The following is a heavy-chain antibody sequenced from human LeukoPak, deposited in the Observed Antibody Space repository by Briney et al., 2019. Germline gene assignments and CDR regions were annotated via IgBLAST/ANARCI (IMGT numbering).Heavy chain of an antibody. CDR2: IHDRDFT. J-gene: IGHJ4*02. CDR1: CDSLNSYS. CDR3: PRLFFDYSDGGVSYGGPHLPD. V-gene: IGHV4-59*01. D-gene: IGHD3-22*01. Sequence: SETLSLTCTVSCDSLNSYSWTWIRQPPGKGLEWIVYIHDRDFTNYSPSLKSRLTISLDSSKNQVALSPTSVTAADTAGYFFPRLFFDYSDGGVSYGGPHLPDWGQGTLVSVSS.